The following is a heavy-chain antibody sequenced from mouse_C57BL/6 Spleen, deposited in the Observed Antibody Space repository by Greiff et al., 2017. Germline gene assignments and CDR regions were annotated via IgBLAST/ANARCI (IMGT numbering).Heavy chain of an antibody. V-gene: IGHV1-69*01. CDR2: IDPSDSYT. CDR1: GYTFTSYW. J-gene: IGHJ4*01. Sequence: QVQLQQSGAELVMPGASVKLSCKASGYTFTSYWMPWVKQRPGQGLEWIGEIDPSDSYTNYNQKFKGKSTLTVDKSSSTAYMQLSSLTSEDSAVYYCAREGAMDYWGQGTSVTVSS. CDR3: AREGAMDY.